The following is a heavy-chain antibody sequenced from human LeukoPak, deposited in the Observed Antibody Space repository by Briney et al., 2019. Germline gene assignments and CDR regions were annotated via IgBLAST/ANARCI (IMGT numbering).Heavy chain of an antibody. J-gene: IGHJ4*02. CDR1: GFTFSSYS. Sequence: GGSLRLSCAASGFTFSSYSMNWVRQAPGKGLGWVSYISSSSTIYYADSVKGRFTISRDNAKNSLYLQMNSLRAEDTAVYYCAKGGSYNWSFDNWGQGTLVTVSS. CDR2: ISSSSTI. V-gene: IGHV3-48*04. D-gene: IGHD1-1*01. CDR3: AKGGSYNWSFDN.